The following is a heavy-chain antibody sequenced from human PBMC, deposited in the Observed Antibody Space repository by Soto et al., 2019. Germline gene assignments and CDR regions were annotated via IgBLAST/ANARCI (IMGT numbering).Heavy chain of an antibody. CDR3: AADKVLQDSTGFDY. CDR2: IVVGSGNT. CDR1: GFTFTSSA. D-gene: IGHD3-10*01. J-gene: IGHJ4*02. V-gene: IGHV1-58*01. Sequence: GASVKVSCKASGFTFTSSAVQWVRQARGQRLEWIGWIVVGSGNTNYAQKFQERVTITRDMSTSTAYMELSSLRSEDTAVYYRAADKVLQDSTGFDYWGQGTLVTVSS.